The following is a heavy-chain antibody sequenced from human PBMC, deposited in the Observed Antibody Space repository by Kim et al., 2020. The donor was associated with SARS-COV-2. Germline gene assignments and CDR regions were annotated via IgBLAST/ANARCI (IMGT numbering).Heavy chain of an antibody. CDR2: ISSSGSTI. D-gene: IGHD3-10*01. CDR3: ARAGFGWFGEFYWAFDI. V-gene: IGHV3-48*03. J-gene: IGHJ3*02. Sequence: GGSLRLSCAASGFTFSSYEMNWVRQAPGKGLEWVSYISSSGSTIYYADSVKGRFTISRDNAKNSLYLQMNSLRAEDTAVYYCARAGFGWFGEFYWAFDIWGQGTMVTVSS. CDR1: GFTFSSYE.